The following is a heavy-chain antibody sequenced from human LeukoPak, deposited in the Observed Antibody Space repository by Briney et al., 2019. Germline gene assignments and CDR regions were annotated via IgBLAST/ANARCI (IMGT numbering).Heavy chain of an antibody. Sequence: ASMKVSCKSSGFTFTDYYIHWVRQAPGQGLEWMGYIGPHSSATSSPQEFQGRVTMTRDTSMSTAYMELTRLTSDDTAVYYCVREGEGPLSKDFDYWGQGTLVTVSS. CDR3: VREGEGPLSKDFDY. J-gene: IGHJ4*02. D-gene: IGHD2/OR15-2a*01. CDR2: IGPHSSAT. V-gene: IGHV1-2*02. CDR1: GFTFTDYY.